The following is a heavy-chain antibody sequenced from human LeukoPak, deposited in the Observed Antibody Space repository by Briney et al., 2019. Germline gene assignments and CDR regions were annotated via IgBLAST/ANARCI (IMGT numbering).Heavy chain of an antibody. Sequence: ASVKVSCKVSGYTLTELSMHWVRQAPGKGLEWMGGSDPEDGETIYAQRFQGRVTMTEDTSTDTAYMELSSLRSEDTAVYYCAPRMAARPGYSDWGQGTLVTVSS. D-gene: IGHD6-6*01. CDR2: SDPEDGET. CDR3: APRMAARPGYSD. J-gene: IGHJ4*02. CDR1: GYTLTELS. V-gene: IGHV1-24*01.